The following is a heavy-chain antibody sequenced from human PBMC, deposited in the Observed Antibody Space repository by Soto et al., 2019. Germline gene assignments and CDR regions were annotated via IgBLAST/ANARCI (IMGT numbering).Heavy chain of an antibody. Sequence: PGGSLRLSFAASGFTFSSYEMNWVRQAPGKGLEWVSYISSSGSTIYYADSVKGRFTISRDNAKNSLYLQMNSLRAEDTAVYYCARLLLMTTGTTGYYYVMDVWGQGTTVTVSS. CDR1: GFTFSSYE. CDR2: ISSSGSTI. V-gene: IGHV3-48*03. D-gene: IGHD4-17*01. CDR3: ARLLLMTTGTTGYYYVMDV. J-gene: IGHJ6*02.